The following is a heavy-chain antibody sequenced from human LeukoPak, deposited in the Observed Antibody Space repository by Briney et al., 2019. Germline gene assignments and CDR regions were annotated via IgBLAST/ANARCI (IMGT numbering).Heavy chain of an antibody. CDR3: ARAGPLYTGAYLAY. D-gene: IGHD7-27*01. CDR1: GYTSTGYY. V-gene: IGHV1-2*02. Sequence: ASVKVSCKASGYTSTGYYIHWVRQAPGQGLQWMGWINPNSGDTISAQKLHGRVTLTTDKSITTAYMELSSLTSDDTAVYFCARAGPLYTGAYLAYWGQGTLVTVSS. CDR2: INPNSGDT. J-gene: IGHJ4*02.